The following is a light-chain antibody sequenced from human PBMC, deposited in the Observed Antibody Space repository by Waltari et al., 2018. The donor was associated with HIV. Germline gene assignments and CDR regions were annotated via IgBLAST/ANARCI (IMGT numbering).Light chain of an antibody. V-gene: IGKV3-20*01. CDR1: QTINVNV. J-gene: IGKJ1*01. CDR3: LLYGDSPRWT. Sequence: NVLTQSPGTLSLSPGDSVNLSCRTSQTINVNVLGWYQSKSGQAPRLLFYASSTRGPGIPGNFSDTVSDTGSGTYFTLMINGVEPEDFASYYCLLYGDSPRWTFGPGANV. CDR2: ASS.